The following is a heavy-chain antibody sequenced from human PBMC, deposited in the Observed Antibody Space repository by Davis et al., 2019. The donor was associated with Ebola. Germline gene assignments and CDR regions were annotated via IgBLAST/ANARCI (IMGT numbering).Heavy chain of an antibody. V-gene: IGHV3-23*01. D-gene: IGHD2-15*01. J-gene: IGHJ4*02. Sequence: GESLKISCEASGFTFSNYAMSWVRQAPGKGLEWVSTISGSGGSTYYADSVKGRFSISRDNSKNTLYGQMNRLRADDTALNYCAKGSRSDGSCYSGSDYWGQGTLVTVSS. CDR1: GFTFSNYA. CDR2: ISGSGGST. CDR3: AKGSRSDGSCYSGSDY.